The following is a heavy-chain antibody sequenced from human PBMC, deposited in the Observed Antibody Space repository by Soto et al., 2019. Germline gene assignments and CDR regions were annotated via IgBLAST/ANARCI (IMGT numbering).Heavy chain of an antibody. CDR1: GFIFSTYG. Sequence: EVQLLESGGGLVPPGGSLRLSCAASGFIFSTYGMSWVRQAPGSGPEWVSAISGSGSGGRTYYADSVKGRFTISRDDSKNTLYLQMNSLRAEDTAVYYCAKEGFRSSQSDYWGQGTLVTVSS. J-gene: IGHJ4*02. CDR2: ISGSGSGGRT. CDR3: AKEGFRSSQSDY. D-gene: IGHD6-13*01. V-gene: IGHV3-23*01.